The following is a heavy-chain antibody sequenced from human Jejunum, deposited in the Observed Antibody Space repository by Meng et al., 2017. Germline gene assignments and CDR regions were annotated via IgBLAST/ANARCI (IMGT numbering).Heavy chain of an antibody. CDR1: GYTFTSYA. CDR2: INTNTGNP. V-gene: IGHV7-4-1*02. J-gene: IGHJ6*02. D-gene: IGHD2-15*01. CDR3: ARDHTVFPEPDCSGGSCPTPLPQV. Sequence: ASVKVSCKASGYTFTSYAMNWVRQAPGQGLEWMGWINTNTGNPTYAQGFTGRFVFSLDTSVSTAYLQISSLKAEDTAVYYCARDHTVFPEPDCSGGSCPTPLPQVWGQGTTVTVSS.